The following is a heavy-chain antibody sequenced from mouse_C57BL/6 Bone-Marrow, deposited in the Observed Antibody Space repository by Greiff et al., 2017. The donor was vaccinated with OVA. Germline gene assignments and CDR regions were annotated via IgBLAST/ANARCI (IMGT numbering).Heavy chain of an antibody. V-gene: IGHV5-6*01. CDR2: ISSGGSYT. Sequence: EVQLVESGGDLVKPGGSLKLSCAASGFTFSSYGMSWVRQTPDKRLEWVATISSGGSYTYYPDSVKGRFTISRANAKKTLYLQMSSLKSEDTAMYYCARRGYDYLYYFDYWGQGTTLTVSS. CDR1: GFTFSSYG. CDR3: ARRGYDYLYYFDY. J-gene: IGHJ2*01. D-gene: IGHD2-4*01.